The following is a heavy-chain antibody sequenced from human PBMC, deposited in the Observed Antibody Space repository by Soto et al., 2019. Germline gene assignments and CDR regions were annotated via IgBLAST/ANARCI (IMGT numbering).Heavy chain of an antibody. CDR1: GFTFSSYG. J-gene: IGHJ4*02. D-gene: IGHD3-22*01. V-gene: IGHV3-33*01. CDR2: IWYDGSNK. Sequence: GGSLRLSCAASGFTFSSYGMHWVRQAPGKGLEWVAVIWYDGSNKYYADSVKGRFTISRDNSKNTLYLQMNSLRAEDTAVYYCARDPGYYDSSGYRTPFDYWGQGTLVTVSS. CDR3: ARDPGYYDSSGYRTPFDY.